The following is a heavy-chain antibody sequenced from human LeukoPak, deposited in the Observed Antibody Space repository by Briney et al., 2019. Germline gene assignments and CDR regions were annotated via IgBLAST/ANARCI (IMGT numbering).Heavy chain of an antibody. J-gene: IGHJ4*02. CDR2: ISSSGSTI. CDR1: GFTFSDYY. Sequence: GGSLRLSCAASGFTFSDYYMSWIRQAPGKGLEWVSYISSSGSTIYYADSVKGRFTISRDNAKNSLYLQMNSLRAEDTAVYYCARASVMVRGVKKALFDYWGQGTLVTVSS. D-gene: IGHD3-10*01. CDR3: ARASVMVRGVKKALFDY. V-gene: IGHV3-11*01.